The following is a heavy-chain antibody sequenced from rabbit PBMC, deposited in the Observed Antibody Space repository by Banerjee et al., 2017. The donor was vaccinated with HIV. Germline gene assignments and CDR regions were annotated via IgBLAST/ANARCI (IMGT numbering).Heavy chain of an antibody. CDR1: GFDFSSYG. J-gene: IGHJ4*01. CDR3: ARDLYSGSSSFGL. Sequence: QEQLVESGGGLVQPGGSLKLSCKASGFDFSSYGVSWVRQAPGKGLEWIGYIDPVFGTTYYANWVNGRFTISSHNAQNTLYLQLNSLTAADTATYFCARDLYSGSSSFGLWGPGTLVTVS. CDR2: IDPVFGTT. D-gene: IGHD8-1*01. V-gene: IGHV1S47*01.